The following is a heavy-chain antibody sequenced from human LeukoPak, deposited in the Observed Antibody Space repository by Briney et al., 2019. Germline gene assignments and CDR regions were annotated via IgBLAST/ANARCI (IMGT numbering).Heavy chain of an antibody. CDR1: GFTFSSYA. J-gene: IGHJ6*03. V-gene: IGHV3-23*01. CDR2: ISGSGGNT. D-gene: IGHD2-2*01. CDR3: ASPIGYCSSTSCQVNYYYYYMDV. Sequence: GGSPRLSRAASGFTFSSYAMSWVRQAPGKGLEWVSAISGSGGNTYYADSVKGRFTISRDNSKNTLYLQMNSLRAEDTAVYYCASPIGYCSSTSCQVNYYYYYMDVWGKGTTVTVSS.